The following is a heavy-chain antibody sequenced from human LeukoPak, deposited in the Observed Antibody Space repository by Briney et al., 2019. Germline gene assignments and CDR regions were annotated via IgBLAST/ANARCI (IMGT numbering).Heavy chain of an antibody. CDR2: INPNSGGT. D-gene: IGHD3-16*02. Sequence: ASVKVSCKASGYTFTGYYMHWVRQAPGQGLEWMGWINPNSGGTNYAQKFQGRVTMTRDTSISTAYLELSRLRSDDTAVYYCARGRTDYDYVWGSYRETLYYFDYWGQGTLVTVSS. J-gene: IGHJ4*02. CDR1: GYTFTGYY. CDR3: ARGRTDYDYVWGSYRETLYYFDY. V-gene: IGHV1-2*02.